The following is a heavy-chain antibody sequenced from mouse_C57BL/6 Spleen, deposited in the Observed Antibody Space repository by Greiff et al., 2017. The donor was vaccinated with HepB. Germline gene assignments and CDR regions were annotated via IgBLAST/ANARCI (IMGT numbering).Heavy chain of an antibody. CDR2: INPNNGGT. J-gene: IGHJ2*01. CDR1: GYTFTDYY. V-gene: IGHV1-26*01. D-gene: IGHD1-1*01. CDR3: ARYRIYGSHYFDY. Sequence: EVQLQQSGPELVKPGASVKISCKASGYTFTDYYMNWVKQSHGKSLEWIGDINPNNGGTSYNQKFKGKATLTVDKSSSTAYMELRSLTSEDSAVYYCARYRIYGSHYFDYWGQGTTLTVSS.